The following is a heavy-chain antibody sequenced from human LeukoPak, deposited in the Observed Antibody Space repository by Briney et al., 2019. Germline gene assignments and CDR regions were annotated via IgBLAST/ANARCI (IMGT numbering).Heavy chain of an antibody. D-gene: IGHD3-9*01. CDR3: ARGRVLTGQGNWFDP. Sequence: SETLSLTCTVSGYSISSGYYWGWIRQPPGKGLEWIGSIYHSGSTYYNPSLKSRVTISVDTSKNQFSLKLSSVTAADTAVYYCARGRVLTGQGNWFDPWGQGTLVTVSS. CDR1: GYSISSGYY. J-gene: IGHJ5*02. CDR2: IYHSGST. V-gene: IGHV4-38-2*02.